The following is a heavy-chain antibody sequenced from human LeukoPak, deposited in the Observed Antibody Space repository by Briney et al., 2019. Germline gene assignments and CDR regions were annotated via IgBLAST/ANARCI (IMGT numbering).Heavy chain of an antibody. CDR1: RFTFDDYA. CDR2: ISWNSGSI. D-gene: IGHD3-10*01. CDR3: AKGKGLSYYGSGSLSRGGMDV. V-gene: IGHV3-9*01. J-gene: IGHJ6*02. Sequence: PGRSLRLSCAASRFTFDDYAMHWVRQAPGKGLEWVSGISWNSGSIGYADSVKGRFTISRDNAKNSLYLQMNSLRAEDTALYYCAKGKGLSYYGSGSLSRGGMDVWGQGTTVTVSS.